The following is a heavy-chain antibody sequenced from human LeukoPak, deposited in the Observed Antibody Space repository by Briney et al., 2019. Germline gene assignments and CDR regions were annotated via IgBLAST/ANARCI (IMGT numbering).Heavy chain of an antibody. D-gene: IGHD3-22*01. CDR1: GGSISSYY. CDR2: IYYSGST. CDR3: AREGIYYYDSSGYPGAFDI. V-gene: IGHV4-59*01. J-gene: IGHJ3*02. Sequence: PSETVSLTCTVSGGSISSYYWSWIRQPPGKGLEWIGYIYYSGSTNYNPSLKSRVTISVDTSKNQFSLKLSSVTAADTAVYYCAREGIYYYDSSGYPGAFDIWGQGTMVTVSS.